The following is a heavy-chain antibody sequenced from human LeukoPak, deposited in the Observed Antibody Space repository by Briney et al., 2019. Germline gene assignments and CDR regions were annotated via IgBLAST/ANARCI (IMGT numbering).Heavy chain of an antibody. J-gene: IGHJ4*02. CDR3: ARVPLGYCSGGSCYPYFDY. V-gene: IGHV1-3*01. D-gene: IGHD2-15*01. CDR1: GYTFTSYA. Sequence: GASVKVSCKASGYTFTSYAMHWVRQAPGQRLEWMGWINAGNGNTKYSQKFQGRVTITRDTCASTAYMELSSLRSEDTAVYYCARVPLGYCSGGSCYPYFDYWGQGTLVTVSS. CDR2: INAGNGNT.